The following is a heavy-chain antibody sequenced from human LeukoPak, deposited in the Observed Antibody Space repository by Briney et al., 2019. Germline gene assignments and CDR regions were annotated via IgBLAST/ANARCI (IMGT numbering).Heavy chain of an antibody. CDR3: ARDMRFGEFPFDY. CDR1: GFTVRSNY. J-gene: IGHJ4*02. Sequence: GGSLRLSCAASGFTVRSNYMSWVRQAPGKGLEWVSVIYSGGSTYYADSVKGRFTISRDNAKNSLYLQMNSLRAEDTALYYCARDMRFGEFPFDYWGQGTLVTVSS. CDR2: IYSGGST. D-gene: IGHD3-10*01. V-gene: IGHV3-53*01.